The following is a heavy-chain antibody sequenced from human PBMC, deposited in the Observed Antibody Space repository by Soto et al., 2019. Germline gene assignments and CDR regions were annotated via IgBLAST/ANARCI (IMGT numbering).Heavy chain of an antibody. CDR1: GYTFTSYY. J-gene: IGHJ6*02. D-gene: IGHD1-26*01. CDR3: ARVAGATHFYYYYGXDV. Sequence: VASVKVSCKASGYTFTSYYMHWVRQAPGQGLEWMGIINPSGGSTSYAQKFQGRVTMTRDTSTSTVYMELCSLRSEDTAVYYCARVAGATHFYYYYGXDVWGQGTXVTV. V-gene: IGHV1-46*03. CDR2: INPSGGST.